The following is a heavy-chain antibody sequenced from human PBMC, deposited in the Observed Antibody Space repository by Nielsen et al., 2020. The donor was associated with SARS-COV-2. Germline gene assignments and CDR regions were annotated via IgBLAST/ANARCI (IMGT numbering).Heavy chain of an antibody. V-gene: IGHV4-39*01. CDR3: ARQGHNFDWYNWFDP. J-gene: IGHJ5*02. CDR1: GGSSSSSSYY. Sequence: SETLSLTCTVSGGSSSSSSYYWGWIRQPPGKGLEWIGSIYYSGSTYYNPSLKSRVTISVDTSKNQFSLKLSSVTAADTAVYYCARQGHNFDWYNWFDPWGQGTLVTVSS. CDR2: IYYSGST. D-gene: IGHD3-9*01.